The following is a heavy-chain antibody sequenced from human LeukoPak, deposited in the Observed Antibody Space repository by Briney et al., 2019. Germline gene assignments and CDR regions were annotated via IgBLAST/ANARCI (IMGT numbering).Heavy chain of an antibody. CDR2: IYYSGST. CDR3: ARSAMALQYFDY. V-gene: IGHV4-59*01. Sequence: SETLSLTCTVSGSSISSYYWSWIRQTPGKGLEWIGYIYYSGSTNYNPSLKSRVTISVDTSKNQCSLELSSVTAADTAVYYCARSAMALQYFDYWGQGTLVTVSS. CDR1: GSSISSYY. J-gene: IGHJ4*02. D-gene: IGHD5-18*01.